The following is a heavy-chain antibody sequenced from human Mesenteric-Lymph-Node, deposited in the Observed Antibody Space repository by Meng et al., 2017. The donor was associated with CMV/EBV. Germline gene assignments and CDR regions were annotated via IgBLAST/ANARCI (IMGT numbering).Heavy chain of an antibody. CDR3: ARDVHSSSGAYFYYYGMDV. CDR2: MNPNSGNT. V-gene: IGHV1-8*02. D-gene: IGHD6-6*01. Sequence: ASVKVSCKASGYTFTSYDINWVRQATGQGLEWMGWMNPNSGNTGYAQNFQGRVTMTTDTSTTTAYMELRTLRSDDTAVYYCARDVHSSSGAYFYYYGMDVWGQGTTVTVSS. J-gene: IGHJ6*02. CDR1: GYTFTSYD.